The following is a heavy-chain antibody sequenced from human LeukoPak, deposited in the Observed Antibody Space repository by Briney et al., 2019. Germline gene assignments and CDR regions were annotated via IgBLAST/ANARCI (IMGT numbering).Heavy chain of an antibody. CDR1: GFSFSSYG. V-gene: IGHV3-48*01. J-gene: IGHJ4*02. CDR3: AREVNGWYYFDY. D-gene: IGHD6-19*01. CDR2: ISSLSSMI. Sequence: GGSLRLSCAASGFSFSSYGINWVRQPPGKGLKWVSHISSLSSMIHYADSVKGRFTISRDNARNSLYLQMNSLRVEDTAVYYCAREVNGWYYFDYWGLGTLVTVSS.